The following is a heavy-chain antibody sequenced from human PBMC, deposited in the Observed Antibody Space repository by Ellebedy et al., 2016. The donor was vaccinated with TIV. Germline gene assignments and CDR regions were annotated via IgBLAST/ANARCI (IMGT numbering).Heavy chain of an antibody. V-gene: IGHV3-7*01. CDR3: VPQGIPFDY. CDR2: IKEDGSVK. CDR1: GFTFSGDW. Sequence: GESPKISCAAYGFTFSGDWMSWVRQAPGEGLEWVANIKEDGSVKDYMDSVKGRSTISRDNAKNSVYLQMNSLRAEDTAVYYCVPQGIPFDYWGQGTLVTVSS. D-gene: IGHD3-10*01. J-gene: IGHJ4*02.